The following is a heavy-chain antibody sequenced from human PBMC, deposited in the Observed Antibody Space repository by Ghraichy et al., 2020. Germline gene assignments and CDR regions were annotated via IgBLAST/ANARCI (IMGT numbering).Heavy chain of an antibody. CDR2: ISGNGGST. Sequence: GGSRLSCAASGFTFSSYAMSWVRQAPGKGLEWVSSISGNGGSTHYADSVKGRFTISRDNSKNTLYLQMNSLRAEDTAVYYCARSSSGWGCFDPWGQGTLVTVSS. J-gene: IGHJ5*02. CDR1: GFTFSSYA. CDR3: ARSSSGWGCFDP. V-gene: IGHV3-23*01. D-gene: IGHD6-19*01.